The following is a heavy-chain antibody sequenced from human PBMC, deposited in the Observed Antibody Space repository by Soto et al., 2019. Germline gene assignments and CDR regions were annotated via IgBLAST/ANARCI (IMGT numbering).Heavy chain of an antibody. CDR1: GFTFSSYE. D-gene: IGHD4-4*01. V-gene: IGHV3-48*03. CDR2: ISSSGSTI. CDR3: ARDSGRTTSGYYYYYGMDV. J-gene: IGHJ6*02. Sequence: EVQLVESGGGLVQPGGSLRLSCAASGFTFSSYEMNWVRQAPGKGLEWVSYISSSGSTIYYADSVKGRFTISRDNAKNSLYLQMNNLRAEDTAVYYCARDSGRTTSGYYYYYGMDVWGQGTTVTVSS.